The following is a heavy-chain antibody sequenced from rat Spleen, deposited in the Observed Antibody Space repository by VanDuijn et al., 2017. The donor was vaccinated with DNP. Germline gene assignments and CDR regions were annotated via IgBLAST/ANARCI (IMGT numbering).Heavy chain of an antibody. CDR3: IRWNSGHFDF. CDR1: GFTFNDYY. D-gene: IGHD4-3*01. CDR2: ISYEGGST. J-gene: IGHJ2*01. V-gene: IGHV5-22*01. Sequence: EVQLVESGGGLVQPGRSLKLSCAASGFTFNDYYMAWVRQTPKKGLEWVASISYEGGSTYYGDSVKGRFTISRDNAKSTLYLQMNSLRSEDMATYYCIRWNSGHFDFWGQGVMVTVSS.